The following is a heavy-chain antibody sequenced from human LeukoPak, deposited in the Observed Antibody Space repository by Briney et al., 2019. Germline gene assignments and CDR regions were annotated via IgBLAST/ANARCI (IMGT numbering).Heavy chain of an antibody. V-gene: IGHV4-39*01. CDR2: IYCSGST. CDR3: ARGPVVVPAAMRVRWFDP. J-gene: IGHJ5*02. CDR1: GGSISSSNYY. D-gene: IGHD2-2*01. Sequence: SETLSLTCTVSGGSISSSNYYWGWIRQPPGKGLGWIGSIYCSGSTYYNPSLKSRVTISVDTSKNQFSLKLSSVTAADTAVYYCARGPVVVPAAMRVRWFDPWGQGTLVTVSS.